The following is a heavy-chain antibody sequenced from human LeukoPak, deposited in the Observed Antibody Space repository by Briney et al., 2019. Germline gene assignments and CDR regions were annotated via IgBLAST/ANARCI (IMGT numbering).Heavy chain of an antibody. CDR1: GGSISSSSYY. CDR3: ARHISDYFYYYLDV. J-gene: IGHJ6*03. CDR2: FYYSGTT. Sequence: SDTLSLTCTVSGGSISSSSYYWGWIRQSPGKGLEWIGSFYYSGTTYYNPSLESRVTISVDMSRNRFSLMLTSVTAADTAIYYCARHISDYFYYYLDVWGTGTTVIVSS. V-gene: IGHV4-39*01.